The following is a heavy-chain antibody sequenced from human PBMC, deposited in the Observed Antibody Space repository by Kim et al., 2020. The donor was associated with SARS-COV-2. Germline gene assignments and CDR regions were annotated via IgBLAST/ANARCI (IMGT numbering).Heavy chain of an antibody. D-gene: IGHD6-13*01. CDR3: ARPSSSWYDLTGAFDI. V-gene: IGHV4-39*01. J-gene: IGHJ3*02. Sequence: SHRSQVTISVETSSNQFSLKLSSVTAADTAVYYCARPSSSWYDLTGAFDIWGQGTMVTVSS.